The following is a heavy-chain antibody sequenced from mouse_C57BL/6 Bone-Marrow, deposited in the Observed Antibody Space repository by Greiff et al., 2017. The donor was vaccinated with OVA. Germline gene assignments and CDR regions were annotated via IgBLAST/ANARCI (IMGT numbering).Heavy chain of an antibody. CDR2: INPNNGGT. V-gene: IGHV1-26*01. J-gene: IGHJ1*03. CDR1: GYTFTDYY. CDR3: ARGSRLLRWWYFDV. Sequence: EVQLQQSGPELVKPGASVKISCKASGYTFTDYYMNWVKQSHGKSLEWIGDINPNNGGTSYNQKFKGKATLTVDKSSSTAYMELRSLTSEDSAVYYCARGSRLLRWWYFDVWGTGTTVTVSS. D-gene: IGHD1-1*01.